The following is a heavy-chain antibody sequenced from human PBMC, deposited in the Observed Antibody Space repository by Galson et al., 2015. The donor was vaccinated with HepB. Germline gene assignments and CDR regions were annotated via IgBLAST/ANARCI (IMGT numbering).Heavy chain of an antibody. Sequence: SLRLSCAASGLTFSSYIMHWVRQAPGKGLEWVAVISDDGNRKEYADSLKGRFTISRDNSKNTVYLQTNSLRAEDTAVYFCARDGPSGGYSYGQLRPDAFDIWGQGTLVTVSS. V-gene: IGHV3-30*04. CDR1: GLTFSSYI. D-gene: IGHD5-12*01. J-gene: IGHJ3*02. CDR2: ISDDGNRK. CDR3: ARDGPSGGYSYGQLRPDAFDI.